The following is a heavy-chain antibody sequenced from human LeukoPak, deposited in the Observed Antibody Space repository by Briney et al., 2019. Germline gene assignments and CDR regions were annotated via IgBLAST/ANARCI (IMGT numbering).Heavy chain of an antibody. V-gene: IGHV5-51*01. D-gene: IGHD6-19*01. CDR3: ARQNSGWEKGTIDY. CDR1: GYRFTNYW. CDR2: IYPGDSDI. Sequence: KPGESLKISCKGSGYRFTNYWIGWVRQMPGKGLEWMGIIYPGDSDIRYSPSFQGQVTISADKSISTAYLQWSSPKASDTAMYYCARQNSGWEKGTIDYWGQGTLVTVSS. J-gene: IGHJ4*02.